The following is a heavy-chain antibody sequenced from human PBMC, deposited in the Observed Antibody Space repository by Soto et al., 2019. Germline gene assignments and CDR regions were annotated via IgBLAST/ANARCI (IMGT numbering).Heavy chain of an antibody. CDR3: ATAVVRGPREYYSGLDF. J-gene: IGHJ6*02. V-gene: IGHV4-59*01. CDR2: FYYSGSA. D-gene: IGHD3-10*01. Sequence: VQLQATVPGLVKPSETLSLTCTVSGGSISSYYCTWIRQPPGKGLEWIASFYYSGSADYTPSLMGRITCSLASSATRFTRTLSSVPAADSAVYYCATAVVRGPREYYSGLDFLCQGATVTVSS. CDR1: GGSISSYY.